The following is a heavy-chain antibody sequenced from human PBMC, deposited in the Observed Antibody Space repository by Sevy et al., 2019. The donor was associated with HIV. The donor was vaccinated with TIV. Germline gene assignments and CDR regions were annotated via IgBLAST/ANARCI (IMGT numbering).Heavy chain of an antibody. D-gene: IGHD3-3*01. V-gene: IGHV3-21*01. CDR2: ISSSSSYI. J-gene: IGHJ4*02. CDR1: GFTFSSYS. Sequence: GGSLRLSCVASGFTFSSYSMNWVRQAPGKGLEWVSSISSSSSYIYYADSVKGRFTISRDNAKNSLYLQMNSLRAEDTAVYYCARDTQSITISYYFDYWGQGTLVTVSS. CDR3: ARDTQSITISYYFDY.